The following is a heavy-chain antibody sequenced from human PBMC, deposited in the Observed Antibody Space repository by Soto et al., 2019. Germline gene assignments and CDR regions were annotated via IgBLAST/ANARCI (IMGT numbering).Heavy chain of an antibody. CDR1: GGTFSSYT. D-gene: IGHD3-10*01. CDR2: IIPILGVA. J-gene: IGHJ5*02. V-gene: IGHV1-69*02. Sequence: SVKVSCKASGGTFSSYTISWVRQAPGQGLEWMGRIIPILGVANYAQKFQGRVTITADKSTSTAYMELSSLRSEDTAVYYCARAVRGDPRTEGFDPWGQGTLVTVSS. CDR3: ARAVRGDPRTEGFDP.